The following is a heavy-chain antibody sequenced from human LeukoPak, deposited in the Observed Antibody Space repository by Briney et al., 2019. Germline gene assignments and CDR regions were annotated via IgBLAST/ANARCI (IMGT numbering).Heavy chain of an antibody. Sequence: PSQTLSLTCTVSGGSISSGSYYWSWIRQPAGKGLEWIGRIYTSGSTNYNPSLKSRVTISVDTSKNQFSLKLSSVTAADTAVYYCARSYYFLDYWGQGTLVTVSS. J-gene: IGHJ4*02. CDR3: ARSYYFLDY. CDR1: GGSISSGSYY. D-gene: IGHD2/OR15-2a*01. V-gene: IGHV4-61*02. CDR2: IYTSGST.